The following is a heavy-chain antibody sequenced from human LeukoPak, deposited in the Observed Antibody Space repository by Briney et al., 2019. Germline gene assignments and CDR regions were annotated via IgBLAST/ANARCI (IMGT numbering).Heavy chain of an antibody. CDR1: GYSISSGYY. J-gene: IGHJ4*02. V-gene: IGHV4-38-2*01. CDR3: ARLWIQLWVDFDY. Sequence: SETLSLTCAVSGYSISSGYYWGWIRQPPGKGLEWIGSICHSGSTYYNPSLKSRVTISVDTSKNQFSLKLSSVTAADTAVYYCARLWIQLWVDFDYWGQGTLVTVSS. D-gene: IGHD5-18*01. CDR2: ICHSGST.